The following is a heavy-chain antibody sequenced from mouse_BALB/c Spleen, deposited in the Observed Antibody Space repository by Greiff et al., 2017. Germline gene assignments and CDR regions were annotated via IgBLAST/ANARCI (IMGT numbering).Heavy chain of an antibody. CDR1: GFTFSSYA. D-gene: IGHD1-1*01. Sequence: EVKLVESGGGLVKPGGSLKLSCAASGFTFSSYAMSWVRQTPEKRLEWVASISSGGSTYYPDSVKGRFTISRDNARNILYLQMSSLRSEDTAMYYCARGITTVPNYAMDYWGQGTSVTVSS. CDR3: ARGITTVPNYAMDY. V-gene: IGHV5-6-5*01. J-gene: IGHJ4*01. CDR2: ISSGGST.